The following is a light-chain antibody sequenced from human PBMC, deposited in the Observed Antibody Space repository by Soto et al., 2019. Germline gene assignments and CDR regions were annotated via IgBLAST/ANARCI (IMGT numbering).Light chain of an antibody. J-gene: IGKJ1*01. V-gene: IGKV1-5*01. Sequence: DIPMTQSPSTLSASVGDRVTITCRASQSITTWLAWYQAKPGKAPKLLIFDASTLESAVPSRISGSGSGTEFTLTISSLQPDDFATYYCQQYNSYWTFGQGTKVEIK. CDR1: QSITTW. CDR2: DAS. CDR3: QQYNSYWT.